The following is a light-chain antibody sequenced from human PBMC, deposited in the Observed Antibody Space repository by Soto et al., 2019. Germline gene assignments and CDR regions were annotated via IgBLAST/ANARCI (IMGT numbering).Light chain of an antibody. Sequence: QSMLTQTPSASGSPGQSFTISCTGTKSDIVVYDFVSWYQHHPGKAPRLIIYEVVQRPSGVPDRFSGSKSGNTASLTVSGLQAADEADYFCKSYAGSNTYVFGSGTKVTVL. CDR2: EVV. J-gene: IGLJ1*01. CDR1: KSDIVVYDF. CDR3: KSYAGSNTYV. V-gene: IGLV2-8*01.